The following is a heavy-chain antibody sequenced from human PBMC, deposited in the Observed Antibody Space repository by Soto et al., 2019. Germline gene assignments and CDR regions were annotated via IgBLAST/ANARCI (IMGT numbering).Heavy chain of an antibody. CDR1: GGSFSGYY. Sequence: SETLSLTCAVYGGSFSGYYWSWIRQPPGKGLKWIGEINHSGSTNYNPSLKSRVTISVDTSKNQFSLKLSSVTAADTAVYYCARGVIVVVPATLSMGYYYYMDVWGKGTTVTVSS. CDR3: ARGVIVVVPATLSMGYYYYMDV. V-gene: IGHV4-34*01. D-gene: IGHD2-2*01. J-gene: IGHJ6*03. CDR2: INHSGST.